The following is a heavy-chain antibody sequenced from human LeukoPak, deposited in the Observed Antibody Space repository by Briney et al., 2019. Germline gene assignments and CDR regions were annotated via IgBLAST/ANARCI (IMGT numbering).Heavy chain of an antibody. Sequence: GGSLRLSCAASGFTFSSYEMNWVRQAPGKGLEWVSYISSSGSTIYYADSVKGRFTISRDNAKNSLYLQMNSLRAEDTAVYYCARDPPRHYGSWSLGGYWGQGTLVTVSS. CDR3: ARDPPRHYGSWSLGGY. CDR2: ISSSGSTI. V-gene: IGHV3-48*03. J-gene: IGHJ4*02. D-gene: IGHD3-10*01. CDR1: GFTFSSYE.